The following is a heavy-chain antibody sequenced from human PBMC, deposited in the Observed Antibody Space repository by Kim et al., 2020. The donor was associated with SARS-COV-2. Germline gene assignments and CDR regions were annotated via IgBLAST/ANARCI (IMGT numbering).Heavy chain of an antibody. D-gene: IGHD1-26*01. Sequence: YADFVTARFTICRDNAKTYLYLQMNSLKPEDPALYYCAKDVGPGVGAIDYWGQGNLVTVSS. V-gene: IGHV3-9*01. J-gene: IGHJ4*02. CDR3: AKDVGPGVGAIDY.